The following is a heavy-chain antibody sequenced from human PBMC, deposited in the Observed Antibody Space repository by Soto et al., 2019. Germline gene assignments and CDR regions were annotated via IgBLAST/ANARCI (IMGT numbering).Heavy chain of an antibody. J-gene: IGHJ6*03. Sequence: SETLSLTCTVSGGSISSGGYYWSWIRQHPGKGLEWIGYIYYSGSTYYNPSLKSRVTISVDTSKNQFSLKLSSVTAADTAVYYCRSSGYCSSTSCPGYYYYMDVWGKGTTVTVSS. V-gene: IGHV4-31*03. D-gene: IGHD2-2*01. CDR2: IYYSGST. CDR3: RSSGYCSSTSCPGYYYYMDV. CDR1: GGSISSGGYY.